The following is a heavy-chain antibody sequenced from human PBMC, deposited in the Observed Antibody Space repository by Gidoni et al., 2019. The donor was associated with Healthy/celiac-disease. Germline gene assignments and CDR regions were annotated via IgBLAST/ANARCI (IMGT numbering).Heavy chain of an antibody. Sequence: QVQLQQWGAGQLKPSETLSLTCAVYGGSFSCYYWSWLRQPPVEGLEWIGEINHGGSTNYNPSLKSRVTISVDTSKNQFSLKLSSVTAADTAVYYCARGYYYDSSGYFFHYYYGMDVWGQGTTVTVSS. CDR1: GGSFSCYY. V-gene: IGHV4-34*01. CDR3: ARGYYYDSSGYFFHYYYGMDV. D-gene: IGHD3-22*01. J-gene: IGHJ6*02. CDR2: INHGGST.